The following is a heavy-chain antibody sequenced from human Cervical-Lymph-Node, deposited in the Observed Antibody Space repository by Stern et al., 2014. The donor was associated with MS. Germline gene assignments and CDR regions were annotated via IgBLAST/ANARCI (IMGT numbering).Heavy chain of an antibody. Sequence: VQLVQSGAEVKKPGGSLKLSCKGSGYSFTANWMAWVLQMPGKGLEWMGIIYPGDSDTRYSPSFQGQVTISADKSISTAYLQWSSLKASDTAMYYCARDYGDYAFDYWGQGTLVTVSS. CDR3: ARDYGDYAFDY. D-gene: IGHD4-17*01. J-gene: IGHJ4*02. CDR1: GYSFTANW. V-gene: IGHV5-51*01. CDR2: IYPGDSDT.